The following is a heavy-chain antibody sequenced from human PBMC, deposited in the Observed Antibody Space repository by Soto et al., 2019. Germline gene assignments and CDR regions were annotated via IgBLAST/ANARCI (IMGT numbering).Heavy chain of an antibody. Sequence: QVQLQESGPGLVKPSETLSLTCTVSNGSISPNYWSWIRQPPGKGLEWIGYIYFAGTTTYNPSLNSRVTESVVASKNRFSRVLTSVTAPDTAVYYCARLGAYFQALDSWGQGTLVTVSS. V-gene: IGHV4-59*08. CDR1: NGSISPNY. J-gene: IGHJ4*02. CDR3: ARLGAYFQALDS. CDR2: IYFAGTT. D-gene: IGHD3-16*01.